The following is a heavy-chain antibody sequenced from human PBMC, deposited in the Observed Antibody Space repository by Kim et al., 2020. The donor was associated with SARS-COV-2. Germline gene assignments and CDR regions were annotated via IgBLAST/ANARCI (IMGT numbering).Heavy chain of an antibody. CDR3: ARGQTNNWNSNWLDP. J-gene: IGHJ5*02. V-gene: IGHV1-2*02. Sequence: ASVKVSCKASGYTFTGYYMHWVRQAPGQGLEWMGWINPNSGGTKYAQKFQGRVTMTRDTSISTVYMELSRLRSDDTAVYYCARGQTNNWNSNWLDPWGQGTLVTVSS. D-gene: IGHD1-7*01. CDR2: INPNSGGT. CDR1: GYTFTGYY.